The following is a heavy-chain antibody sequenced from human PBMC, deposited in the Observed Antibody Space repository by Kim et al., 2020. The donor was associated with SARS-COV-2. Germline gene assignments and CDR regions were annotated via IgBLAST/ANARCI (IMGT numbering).Heavy chain of an antibody. J-gene: IGHJ4*02. D-gene: IGHD6-19*01. Sequence: GTANYAQTFQGRVTSTADESTSTAYMELSSLRSEDTAVYYCAAVAGTGDYWGQGTLVTVSS. V-gene: IGHV1-69*01. CDR3: AAVAGTGDY. CDR2: GTA.